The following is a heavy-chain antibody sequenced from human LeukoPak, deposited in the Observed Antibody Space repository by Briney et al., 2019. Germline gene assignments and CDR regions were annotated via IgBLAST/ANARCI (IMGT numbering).Heavy chain of an antibody. CDR3: AREDYGDYRNGPFDY. V-gene: IGHV4-59*01. J-gene: IGHJ4*02. CDR2: IYYSGST. D-gene: IGHD4-17*01. CDR1: GGSISSYY. Sequence: SESLCLTCTVSGGSISSYYWSWIRQPPGKGLEWIGYIYYSGSTNYNPSLKSRVTISVDTSKNQFSMKLSSVTAADTAVYYCAREDYGDYRNGPFDYWGQGTLVTVSS.